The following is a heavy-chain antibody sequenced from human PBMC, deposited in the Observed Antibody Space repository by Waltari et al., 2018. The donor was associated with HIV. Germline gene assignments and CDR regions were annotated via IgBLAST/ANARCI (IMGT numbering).Heavy chain of an antibody. V-gene: IGHV4-39*01. J-gene: IGHJ4*02. CDR1: GGSISSSSYY. D-gene: IGHD2-15*01. CDR3: ARHKGGLVVVAATYFDY. Sequence: QLQLQESGPGLVKPSETLSLTCTVSGGSISSSSYYWGWIRQPPGKGLELIGSIYYSGSTYYNPSLKSRVTISVDTSKNQFALKLSSVTAADTAVYYCARHKGGLVVVAATYFDYWGQGTLVTVSS. CDR2: IYYSGST.